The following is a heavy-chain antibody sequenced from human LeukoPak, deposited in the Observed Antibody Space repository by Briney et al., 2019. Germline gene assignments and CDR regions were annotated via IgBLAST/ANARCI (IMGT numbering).Heavy chain of an antibody. CDR2: IWDDGIIK. CDR1: GFTFCREG. Sequence: GGSLRLSCAASGFTFCREGMPRVRQAPGKGLKGGAVIWDDGIIKKYVASVKGRFTISRDDFKNTLYLEMNSLRAEDTAVYYCAREIGYGMDVWGQGTTVTVSS. D-gene: IGHD3-22*01. J-gene: IGHJ6*02. CDR3: AREIGYGMDV. V-gene: IGHV3-33*01.